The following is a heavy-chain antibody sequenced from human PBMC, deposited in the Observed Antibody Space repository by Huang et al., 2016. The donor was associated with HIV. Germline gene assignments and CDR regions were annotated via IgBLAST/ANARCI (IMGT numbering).Heavy chain of an antibody. J-gene: IGHJ4*02. V-gene: IGHV4-39*02. Sequence: QLQLQESGPGLVKPSETLSLTCTVSGGSIRSDNYYWGWIRQPPGKGLEWIGSIYVSGSTHYNPSLKRRVTITVDTSKNHFSLRMRAVTAADTAVYYCARLPGSITMIRGVITDPYWGQGTLVTVSS. CDR2: IYVSGST. CDR1: GGSIRSDNYY. D-gene: IGHD3-10*01. CDR3: ARLPGSITMIRGVITDPY.